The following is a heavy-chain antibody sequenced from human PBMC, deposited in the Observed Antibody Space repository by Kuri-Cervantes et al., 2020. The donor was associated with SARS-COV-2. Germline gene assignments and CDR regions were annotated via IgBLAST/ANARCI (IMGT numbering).Heavy chain of an antibody. J-gene: IGHJ3*02. CDR2: ISTYNGNT. CDR1: GYTFTSYG. CDR3: ARDKDWGYGFDI. D-gene: IGHD7-27*01. Sequence: ASVKVSCKASGYTFTSYGISWVRQAPGQGLEWMGRISTYNGNTNYAQKLQGRVTMTTDTSTSTAYMEMRSLRLDDTAVYYCARDKDWGYGFDIWGQGTMVPSPQ. V-gene: IGHV1-18*01.